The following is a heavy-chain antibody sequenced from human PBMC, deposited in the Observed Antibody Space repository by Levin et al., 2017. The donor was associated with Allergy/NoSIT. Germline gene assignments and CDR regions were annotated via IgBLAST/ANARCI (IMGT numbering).Heavy chain of an antibody. D-gene: IGHD2-2*01. Sequence: GESLKISCKTSGYTFTAYYLQWLRRAPGQGFEWMGRVNPNNGATDYAQRFQGRVTMTRDTSITTAYLEVSRLTSDDTAVYYCASVHYLYCTSANCGAFDYWGQGTLDSVSS. V-gene: IGHV1-2*06. CDR1: GYTFTAYY. CDR3: ASVHYLYCTSANCGAFDY. CDR2: VNPNNGAT. J-gene: IGHJ4*02.